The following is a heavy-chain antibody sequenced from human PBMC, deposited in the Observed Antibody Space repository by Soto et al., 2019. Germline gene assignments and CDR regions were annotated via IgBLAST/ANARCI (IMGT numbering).Heavy chain of an antibody. CDR3: ARDKGGWRDSLGV. Sequence: GASVKVSCKASGYTFTGYYMHWVRQAPGQGLEWMGWINPNSGGTNYAQKFQGWVTMTRDTSISTAYMELSRLRSDDTAVYYCARDKGGWRDSLGVWGQGTTVTVSS. V-gene: IGHV1-2*04. CDR2: INPNSGGT. J-gene: IGHJ6*02. CDR1: GYTFTGYY. D-gene: IGHD6-19*01.